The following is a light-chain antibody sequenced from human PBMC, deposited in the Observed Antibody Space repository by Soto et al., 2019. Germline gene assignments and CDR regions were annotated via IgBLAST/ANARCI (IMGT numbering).Light chain of an antibody. CDR3: TSYTRDTALV. CDR1: SSDVGGYNY. V-gene: IGLV2-8*01. J-gene: IGLJ1*01. CDR2: EVN. Sequence: QSVLTQPPSASGSPGQSVAISCTGTSSDVGGYNYVSWYQQHPGKAPKLMIYEVNKRPSGVPDRFSGSKSGNTASLTVSGLQAEDEADYHCTSYTRDTALVFGTGTKVTVL.